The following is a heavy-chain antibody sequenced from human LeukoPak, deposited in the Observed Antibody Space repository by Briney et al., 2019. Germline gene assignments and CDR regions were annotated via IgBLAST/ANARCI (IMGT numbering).Heavy chain of an antibody. V-gene: IGHV4-59*01. Sequence: SETLSLTCTVSGGSISSYYWSWIRQPPGKGLEWIGYIYYSGSTNYNPSLKSRVTISVDTSKNQFSLKLSSVTAADTAVYYCARDHPAYCGGDCPTGNRWFDPWGQGTLVTVSS. CDR1: GGSISSYY. D-gene: IGHD2-21*02. CDR2: IYYSGST. J-gene: IGHJ5*02. CDR3: ARDHPAYCGGDCPTGNRWFDP.